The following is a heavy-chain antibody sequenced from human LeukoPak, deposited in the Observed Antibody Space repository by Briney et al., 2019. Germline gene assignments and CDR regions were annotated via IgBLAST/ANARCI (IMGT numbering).Heavy chain of an antibody. CDR2: IRYDGSNK. V-gene: IGHV3-30*02. CDR3: AKDPKYYYGSGSYSDY. J-gene: IGHJ4*02. D-gene: IGHD3-10*01. CDR1: GFTFSSYG. Sequence: GGSLRLSCAASGFTFSSYGMHWVRQAPGKGLKWVAFIRYDGSNKYYADSVKGRFTISRDNSKNTLYLQMNSLRAEDTAVYYCAKDPKYYYGSGSYSDYWGQGTLVTVSS.